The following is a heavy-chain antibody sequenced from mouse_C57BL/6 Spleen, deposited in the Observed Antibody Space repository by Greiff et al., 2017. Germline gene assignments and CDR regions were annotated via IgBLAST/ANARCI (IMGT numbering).Heavy chain of an antibody. Sequence: VQLKQSGTVLARPGASVKMSCKTSGYTFTSYWMHWVKQRPGQGLEWIGAIYPGNSDTSYNQKFKGKAKLTAVTSASTAYMELSSLTNEDSAVYYCTGGYYDYEDYYAMDYWGQGTSVTVSS. J-gene: IGHJ4*01. CDR2: IYPGNSDT. D-gene: IGHD2-4*01. CDR3: TGGYYDYEDYYAMDY. CDR1: GYTFTSYW. V-gene: IGHV1-5*01.